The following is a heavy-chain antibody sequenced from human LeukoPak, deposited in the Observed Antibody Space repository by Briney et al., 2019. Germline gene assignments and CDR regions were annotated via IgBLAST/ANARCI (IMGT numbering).Heavy chain of an antibody. J-gene: IGHJ4*02. CDR2: ISGSGAST. Sequence: GGSLRPSCAASGFTFSSYVINWARQAPGKGLEWVSAISGSGASTYYADSVKGRFTISRANSKNTLYLQMNSLRAEDTAIYYCAKAALRYQLLSSLDYWAQGTLVTVSS. V-gene: IGHV3-23*01. CDR3: AKAALRYQLLSSLDY. D-gene: IGHD2-2*01. CDR1: GFTFSSYV.